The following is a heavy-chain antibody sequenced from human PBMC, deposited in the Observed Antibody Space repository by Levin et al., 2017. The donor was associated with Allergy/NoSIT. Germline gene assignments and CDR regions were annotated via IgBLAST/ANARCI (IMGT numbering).Heavy chain of an antibody. V-gene: IGHV4-59*01. CDR3: ARSSGWLDFDY. D-gene: IGHD6-19*01. J-gene: IGHJ4*02. CDR1: GGSISSYY. CDR2: IYYSGST. Sequence: PSETLSLTCTVSGGSISSYYWSWIRQPPGKGLEWIGYIYYSGSTNYNPSLKSRVTISVDTSKNQFSLKLSSVTAADTAVYYCARSSGWLDFDYWGQGTLVTVSS.